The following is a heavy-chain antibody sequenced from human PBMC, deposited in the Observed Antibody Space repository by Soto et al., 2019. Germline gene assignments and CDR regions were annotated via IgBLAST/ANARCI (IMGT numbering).Heavy chain of an antibody. D-gene: IGHD1-26*01. Sequence: QVQLVQSGAEVRKPGSSVRVSCKASGGSFNRHTISWVRQAPGQGLEWMGGIIPIFGTANYAQKFQGRVTITADESTSTAYMELSSLRSEDTAVYYCARSGSYLKFGAFDIWGQGTMVTVSS. CDR2: IIPIFGTA. V-gene: IGHV1-69*01. CDR3: ARSGSYLKFGAFDI. J-gene: IGHJ3*02. CDR1: GGSFNRHT.